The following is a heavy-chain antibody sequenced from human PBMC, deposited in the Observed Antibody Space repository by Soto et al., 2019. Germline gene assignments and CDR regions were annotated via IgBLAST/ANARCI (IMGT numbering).Heavy chain of an antibody. V-gene: IGHV3-33*01. CDR1: GFTFSSYG. J-gene: IGHJ6*02. CDR2: LWYDGSNK. Sequence: GGSLRLSCAASGFTFSSYGMHWVRQAPGKGLEWVAVLWYDGSNKYYADSVKGRFTISRDNSKNTLCLQMNSLGAEDTAVYYCARNPQDRQYYYYYYGMDVWGQGTTVTVSS. CDR3: ARNPQDRQYYYYYYGMDV.